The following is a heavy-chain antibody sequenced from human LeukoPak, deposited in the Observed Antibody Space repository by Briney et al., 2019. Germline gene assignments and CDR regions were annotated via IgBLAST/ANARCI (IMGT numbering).Heavy chain of an antibody. D-gene: IGHD6-13*01. Sequence: GGSLRLSCAASGFTFSSYGMHWVRQAPGKGLEWVAVIWYDGSNKYYADSVKGRFTISRDNSKNTLYLQMNSLRAGDTAVYYCARERRSIAASYGMDVWGQGTTVTVSS. CDR1: GFTFSSYG. J-gene: IGHJ6*02. V-gene: IGHV3-33*01. CDR3: ARERRSIAASYGMDV. CDR2: IWYDGSNK.